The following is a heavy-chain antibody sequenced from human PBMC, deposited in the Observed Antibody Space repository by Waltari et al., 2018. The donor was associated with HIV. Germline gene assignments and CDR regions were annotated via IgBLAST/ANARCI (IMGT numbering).Heavy chain of an antibody. Sequence: QVQLQESGPGLVKPSQTLSLTCTGSGGSISSGSYYWSWIRQPAGKGLEWIGRIYTSGSTNYNPSLKSRVTISVDTSKNQFSLKLSSVTAADTAVYYCARDSSGWGIWGQGTLVTVSS. CDR2: IYTSGST. CDR1: GGSISSGSYY. CDR3: ARDSSGWGI. V-gene: IGHV4-61*02. D-gene: IGHD6-19*01. J-gene: IGHJ4*02.